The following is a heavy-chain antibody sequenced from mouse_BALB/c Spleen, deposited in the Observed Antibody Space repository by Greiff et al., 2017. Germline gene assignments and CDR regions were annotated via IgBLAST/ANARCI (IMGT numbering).Heavy chain of an antibody. CDR3: TRRENYYYDYGDYAMDY. D-gene: IGHD2-4*01. J-gene: IGHJ4*01. CDR1: GFTFSNYW. CDR2: IRLKSNNYAT. V-gene: IGHV6-6*02. Sequence: EVKLMESGGGLVQPGGSMKLSCVASGFTFSNYWMNWVRQSPEKGLEWVAEIRLKSNNYATHYAESVKGRFTISRDDSKSSVYLQMNNLRAEDTGIYYCTRRENYYYDYGDYAMDYWGQGTSVTVSS.